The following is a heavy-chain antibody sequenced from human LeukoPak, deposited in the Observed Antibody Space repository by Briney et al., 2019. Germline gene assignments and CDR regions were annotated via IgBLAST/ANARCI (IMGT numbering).Heavy chain of an antibody. D-gene: IGHD3-10*01. Sequence: PSETLSLTCTVSGGSISSYYWSWIRQPPGKGVEWIGYIYYSGSTNYNPSLKSRVTISVDTSKNQFSLKLSSVTAADTAVYYCAREKRFGELSSYYYGMDVRGQRTTVTVSS. J-gene: IGHJ6*02. CDR1: GGSISSYY. CDR3: AREKRFGELSSYYYGMDV. V-gene: IGHV4-59*01. CDR2: IYYSGST.